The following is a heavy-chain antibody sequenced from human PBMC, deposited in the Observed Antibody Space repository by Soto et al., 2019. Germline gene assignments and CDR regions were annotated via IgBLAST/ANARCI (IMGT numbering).Heavy chain of an antibody. CDR1: GFIFSASA. CDR3: TKGGGGDHGS. Sequence: EVQLLQSEGGLVQPGGSLRLSCEASGFIFSASAMSWVRQAPGKGLEWVSAISPTSDHIYYANSVTGRFTISRDNSKNTLYFPLTRLRVDDTAVYYCTKGGGGDHGSWGQGTLVAVSS. J-gene: IGHJ5*02. CDR2: ISPTSDHI. V-gene: IGHV3-23*01. D-gene: IGHD2-21*02.